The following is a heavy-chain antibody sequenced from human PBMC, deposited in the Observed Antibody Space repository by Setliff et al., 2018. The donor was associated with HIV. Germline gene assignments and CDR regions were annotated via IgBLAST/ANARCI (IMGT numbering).Heavy chain of an antibody. D-gene: IGHD3-10*01. J-gene: IGHJ4*02. CDR3: ARGSSGFRSGSYYNTFIVY. Sequence: ASVKVSCKASGYTFTSYAMHWVRQAPGQRLEWMGWINAGNGNTKYSQEFQGRVTITRDTSASTAYMELSSLRSEDTAVYYCARGSSGFRSGSYYNTFIVYWGQGTLVTVSS. V-gene: IGHV1-3*01. CDR1: GYTFTSYA. CDR2: INAGNGNT.